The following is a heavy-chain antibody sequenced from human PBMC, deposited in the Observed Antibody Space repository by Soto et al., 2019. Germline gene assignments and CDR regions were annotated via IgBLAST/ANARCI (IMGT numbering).Heavy chain of an antibody. J-gene: IGHJ6*02. CDR3: AKSTVVVVASGYYYYAMDA. D-gene: IGHD2-15*01. V-gene: IGHV1-69*12. Sequence: QVQLVQSGAEVKKPGSSVKVSCKASAGTFRSYAISWVRQAPGQGLEWMGGIIPMFGTPNNAQKFQGRVTITADESTRTAYMELSSLRSEDTAVYYCAKSTVVVVASGYYYYAMDAWGQGTTVTVSS. CDR2: IIPMFGTP. CDR1: AGTFRSYA.